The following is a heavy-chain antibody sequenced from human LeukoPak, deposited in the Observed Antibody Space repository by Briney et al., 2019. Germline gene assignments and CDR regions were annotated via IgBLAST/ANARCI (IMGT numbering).Heavy chain of an antibody. V-gene: IGHV4-4*07. CDR1: GGSISTYY. Sequence: SETLSLTXTVSGGSISTYYWGWIRQPAGKALEWIGRIHASGNTNYNPSLKSRVTLSVDTSKNQFSLKLNSVTAADTAVYYCARENVARYWYFDLWGRGTLVTVSS. J-gene: IGHJ2*01. CDR2: IHASGNT. CDR3: ARENVARYWYFDL.